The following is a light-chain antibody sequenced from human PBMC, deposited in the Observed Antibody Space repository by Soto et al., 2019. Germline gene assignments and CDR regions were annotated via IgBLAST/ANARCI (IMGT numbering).Light chain of an antibody. CDR3: QQYESWT. CDR1: QSVSSSY. CDR2: GAS. Sequence: EIVLTQSPGTLSLSPGERATLSCRASQSVSSSYLAWYQQKPGQAPRLLIYGASSRATGIPDRFSGSGSGTDFTLTISRLEPEDFAVYYCQQYESWTFGQGTKVE. J-gene: IGKJ1*01. V-gene: IGKV3-20*01.